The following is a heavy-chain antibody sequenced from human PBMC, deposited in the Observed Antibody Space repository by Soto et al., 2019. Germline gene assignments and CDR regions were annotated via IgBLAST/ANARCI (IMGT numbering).Heavy chain of an antibody. J-gene: IGHJ4*02. D-gene: IGHD5-12*01. CDR1: GFSLSTSGVG. CDR2: IYWDDDK. CDR3: AHVYGGYDNFDY. V-gene: IGHV2-5*02. Sequence: QITLKESGPTLVKPTQTLALTCTFSGFSLSTSGVGVGWIRQPPGKALEWLALIYWDDDKRYSPSLKSRLTITKDTSKNQVVLTMTNMDPVDTATYYCAHVYGGYDNFDYWGQGTLVTVSS.